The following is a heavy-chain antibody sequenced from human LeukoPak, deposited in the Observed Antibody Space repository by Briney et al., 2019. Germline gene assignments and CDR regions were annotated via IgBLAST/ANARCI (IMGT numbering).Heavy chain of an antibody. J-gene: IGHJ6*03. CDR2: MNPNSGNT. CDR1: GYTFTSYD. CDR3: ARVPRITMVRGPRHYYYYMDV. V-gene: IGHV1-8*01. D-gene: IGHD3-10*01. Sequence: ASVKVSCKASGYTFTSYDINWVRQATGQGLEWMGWMNPNSGNTGYAQKFQGRVTMTRNTSISTAYMELSSLRSEDTAVYYCARVPRITMVRGPRHYYYYMDVWGKGTTVTVPS.